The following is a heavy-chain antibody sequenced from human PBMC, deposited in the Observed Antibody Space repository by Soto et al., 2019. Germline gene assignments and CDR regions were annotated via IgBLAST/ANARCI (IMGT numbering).Heavy chain of an antibody. Sequence: ASVKVSCKASGGTFSSYAISWVRQAPGQGLEWMGIINPSGGSTSYAQKFQGRVTMTRDTSTSTVYMELSSLRSEDTAVYYCAIEPRYFDWLFVDYWGQGTLVTVSS. J-gene: IGHJ4*02. V-gene: IGHV1-46*03. CDR1: GGTFSSYA. CDR2: INPSGGST. CDR3: AIEPRYFDWLFVDY. D-gene: IGHD3-9*01.